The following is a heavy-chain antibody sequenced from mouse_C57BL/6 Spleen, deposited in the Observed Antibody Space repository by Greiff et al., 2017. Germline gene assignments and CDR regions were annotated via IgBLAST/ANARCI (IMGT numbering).Heavy chain of an antibody. Sequence: VHVKQSGAELVRPGASVKLSCTASGFNIKDDYMHWVKQRPEQGLEWIGWIDPENGDTEYASKFQGKATITADTSSNTAYLQLSSLTSEDTAVYYCTRNYGSRGYFDYWGQGTTLTVSS. CDR1: GFNIKDDY. CDR2: IDPENGDT. J-gene: IGHJ2*01. D-gene: IGHD1-1*01. CDR3: TRNYGSRGYFDY. V-gene: IGHV14-4*01.